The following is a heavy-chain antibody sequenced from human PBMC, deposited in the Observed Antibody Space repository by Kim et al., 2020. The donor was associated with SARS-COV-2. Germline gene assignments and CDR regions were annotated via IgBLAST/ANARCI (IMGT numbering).Heavy chain of an antibody. CDR2: ISSSSSYI. CDR1: GFTFSSYS. D-gene: IGHD3-10*01. J-gene: IGHJ4*02. Sequence: GGSLRLSCAASGFTFSSYSMNWVRQAPGKGLEWVSSISSSSSYIYYADSVKGRFTISRDNAKNSLYLQMNSLRAEDTAVYYCARGITMVRGANLYYFDYWGQGTLSPSPQ. V-gene: IGHV3-21*01. CDR3: ARGITMVRGANLYYFDY.